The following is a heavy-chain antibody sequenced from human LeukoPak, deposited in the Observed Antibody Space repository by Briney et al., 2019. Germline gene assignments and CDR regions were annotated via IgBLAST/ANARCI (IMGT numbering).Heavy chain of an antibody. V-gene: IGHV1-2*02. D-gene: IGHD2-15*01. CDR2: INPNSGGT. CDR1: GYTFTGYY. CDR3: ARDNGGGGPFYNWFDP. Sequence: ASVKVSCKASGYTFTGYYMHWVRQAPGQGLEWMGWINPNSGGTNYAQKFQGRVTMTRDTSISTAYMELSRLRSDDTAVYYCARDNGGGGPFYNWFDPWGQGTLVTVSS. J-gene: IGHJ5*02.